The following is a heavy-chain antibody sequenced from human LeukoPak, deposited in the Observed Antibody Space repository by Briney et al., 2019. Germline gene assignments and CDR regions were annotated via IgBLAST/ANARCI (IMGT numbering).Heavy chain of an antibody. J-gene: IGHJ6*03. CDR3: AKDDSSGTGGYYYYYMDV. CDR2: ISYDGSKK. D-gene: IGHD6-19*01. CDR1: GFTFSAYA. V-gene: IGHV3-30*04. Sequence: GGSLRLSCAASGFTFSAYALHWLRQAPGKGLEWVAVISYDGSKKYYADSVKGRFTISRDNSKNTLYLQMNSLRAEDTAVYYCAKDDSSGTGGYYYYYMDVWGKGTTVTVSS.